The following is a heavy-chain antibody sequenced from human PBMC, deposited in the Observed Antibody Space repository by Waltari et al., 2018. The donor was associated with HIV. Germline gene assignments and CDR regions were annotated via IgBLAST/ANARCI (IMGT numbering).Heavy chain of an antibody. CDR3: AKVARTAQSWYFDL. Sequence: QVQLQESGPGPGPGLVKPSETLSLNCTVSGDSVSSGDHYWSWIRQPPGKGLDGIGYVYYSGRTSYNPSLQSRATVSLDTSKSQYSLTLISLTAADTAIYYCAKVARTAQSWYFDLWGRGTLVTVSS. CDR1: GDSVSSGDHY. CDR2: VYYSGRT. J-gene: IGHJ2*01. V-gene: IGHV4-61*08.